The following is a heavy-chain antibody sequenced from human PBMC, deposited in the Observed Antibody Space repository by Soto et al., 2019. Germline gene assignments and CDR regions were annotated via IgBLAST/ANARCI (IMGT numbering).Heavy chain of an antibody. J-gene: IGHJ4*02. V-gene: IGHV4-30-2*01. CDR2: IYHSGST. D-gene: IGHD2-21*01. CDR1: GGSISSGGYS. CDR3: ASGLSGDKVDQ. Sequence: SETLPLTCAVSGGSISSGGYSWSLVRQPPGKGLEWIGYIYHSGSTYYNPSLKSRVTISVDRSKNQFSLKLSSVTAADTAVYYCASGLSGDKVDQWGQGILVTVSS.